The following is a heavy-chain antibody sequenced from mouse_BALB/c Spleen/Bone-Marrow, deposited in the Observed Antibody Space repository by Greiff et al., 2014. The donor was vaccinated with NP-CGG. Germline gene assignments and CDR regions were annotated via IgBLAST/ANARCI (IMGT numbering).Heavy chain of an antibody. Sequence: VQRVESGAELVMPGASVKMSCKASGYTFTDYWMHWVKQRPGQGLEWIGAIDTSDSYISYNQKFKGKATLTVDESSSTAYMQLSSLTSEDSAVYHCARSDYRYDPLANWGQGTLVTVSA. V-gene: IGHV1-69*01. CDR1: GYTFTDYW. CDR2: IDTSDSYI. D-gene: IGHD2-14*01. CDR3: ARSDYRYDPLAN. J-gene: IGHJ3*01.